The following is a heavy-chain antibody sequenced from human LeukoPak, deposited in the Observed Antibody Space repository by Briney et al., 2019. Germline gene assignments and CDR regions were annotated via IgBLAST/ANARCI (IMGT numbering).Heavy chain of an antibody. Sequence: ASVKVSCKASGFKFTGYDINWVRQASGRGLEWMGWMNPNNGKTGYAQKFQGRVTMTRDTSTSTVYMELSSLRSEDTAVYYCARDPSLKRHFDYWGQGTLVTVSS. D-gene: IGHD1-1*01. CDR1: GFKFTGYD. V-gene: IGHV1-8*01. CDR2: MNPNNGKT. CDR3: ARDPSLKRHFDY. J-gene: IGHJ4*02.